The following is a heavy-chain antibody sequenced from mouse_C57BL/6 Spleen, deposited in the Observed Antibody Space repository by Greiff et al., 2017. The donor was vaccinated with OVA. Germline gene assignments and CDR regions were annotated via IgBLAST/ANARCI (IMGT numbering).Heavy chain of an antibody. J-gene: IGHJ1*03. CDR2: INPNNGGT. CDR3: ARGEIYYGNFRYFDV. Sequence: VQLQQSGPELVKPGASVKISCKASGYTFTDYYMNWVKQSHGKSLEWIGDINPNNGGTSYNQKFKGKATLTVDKSSSTAYMELRSLTSEDSAVYYCARGEIYYGNFRYFDVWGTGTTVTVSS. V-gene: IGHV1-26*01. CDR1: GYTFTDYY. D-gene: IGHD2-1*01.